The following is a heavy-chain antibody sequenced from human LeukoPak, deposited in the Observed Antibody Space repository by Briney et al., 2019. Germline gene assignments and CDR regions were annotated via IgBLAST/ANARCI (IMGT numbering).Heavy chain of an antibody. D-gene: IGHD6-19*01. J-gene: IGHJ3*02. CDR3: ARHWLTDPFDI. CDR2: IYYSGST. CDR1: GGSISSYY. Sequence: PSETLSLTCTVSGGSISSYYWSWIRQPPGKGLEWIGYIYYSGSTNYNPSLKSRVTISVDTSKSQFSLKLTSVTAADTAVYYCARHWLTDPFDIWGQGTMVTVSS. V-gene: IGHV4-59*08.